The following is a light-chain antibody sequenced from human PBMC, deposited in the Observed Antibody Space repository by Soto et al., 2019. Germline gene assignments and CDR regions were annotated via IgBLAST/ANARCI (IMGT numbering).Light chain of an antibody. J-gene: IGKJ1*01. CDR1: QDIGND. CDR3: LQVFNFPRA. CDR2: AAS. V-gene: IGKV1-6*02. Sequence: AIQMTQSPSSLAGSVGDRITITCRASQDIGNDLCWYQQKPGKAPKLLIYAASSLQRGVSSRFSGSGSGTEFTLTIRSLQPQDFAPYYCLQVFNFPRAFGQGTQGDIK.